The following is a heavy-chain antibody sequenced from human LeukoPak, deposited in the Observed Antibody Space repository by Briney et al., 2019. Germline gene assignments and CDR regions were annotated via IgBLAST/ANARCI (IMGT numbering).Heavy chain of an antibody. J-gene: IGHJ4*02. V-gene: IGHV3-33*01. CDR2: IWWDGSKE. Sequence: GGSLRLSCAASGFTLTTNGMHWVRQAPGKGLEWVAVIWWDGSKEFYADSVKGRFIISRDISKNTLYLEMSSLRAEDTAVYYCARDDDTSSQYSRLNYWGQGTLVTVSS. CDR1: GFTLTTNG. D-gene: IGHD3-22*01. CDR3: ARDDDTSSQYSRLNY.